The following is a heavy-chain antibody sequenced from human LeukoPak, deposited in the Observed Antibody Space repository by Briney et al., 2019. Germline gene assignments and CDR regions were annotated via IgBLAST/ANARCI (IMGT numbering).Heavy chain of an antibody. CDR3: ARDAGNYGSNSYFDS. D-gene: IGHD4-23*01. CDR2: ISSSGSVT. V-gene: IGHV3-48*03. CDR1: GFTFSSYE. J-gene: IGHJ4*02. Sequence: GGSLRLSCVASGFTFSSYEMSWVRQAPGKGLEWVSYISSSGSVTHYADSVKGRFTVSRDNAKNSLFLQIKSLRAEDTATYYCARDAGNYGSNSYFDSWGQGTLVTVSS.